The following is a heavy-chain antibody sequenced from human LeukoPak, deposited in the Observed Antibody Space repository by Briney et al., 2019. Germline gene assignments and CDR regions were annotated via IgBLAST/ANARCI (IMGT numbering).Heavy chain of an antibody. Sequence: ASVKVSCKASGCTFTGYYMHWVRQAPGQGLEWMGWINPNSGGTNYAQKFQGRVTMTRDTSISTAYMELSRLRSDDTAVYYCARETTNYYGSGSYIYWGQGTLVTVSS. V-gene: IGHV1-2*02. CDR2: INPNSGGT. CDR3: ARETTNYYGSGSYIY. D-gene: IGHD3-10*01. CDR1: GCTFTGYY. J-gene: IGHJ4*02.